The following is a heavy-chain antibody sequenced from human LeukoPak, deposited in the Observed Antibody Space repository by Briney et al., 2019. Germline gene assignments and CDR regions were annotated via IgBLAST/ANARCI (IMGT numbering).Heavy chain of an antibody. CDR2: ISSSGTAI. V-gene: IGHV3-48*02. Sequence: PGGSLRLSCAASGFTFSSNSMIWVRQAPGKGLEWGSYISSSGTAIYYADSVKGRFTISRDNAKNSLYLQMNSLRDEDTAVYYCARGAAGAYWGQGTLVTVSS. CDR1: GFTFSSNS. D-gene: IGHD7-27*01. CDR3: ARGAAGAY. J-gene: IGHJ4*02.